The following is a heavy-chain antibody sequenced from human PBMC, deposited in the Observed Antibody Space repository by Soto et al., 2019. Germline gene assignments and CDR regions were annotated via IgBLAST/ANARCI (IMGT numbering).Heavy chain of an antibody. CDR1: GFSLSTNGVG. V-gene: IGHV2-5*01. J-gene: IGHJ4*02. CDR2: IYWNDDN. CDR3: PPRGGFGELRY. D-gene: IGHD3-10*01. Sequence: QITLKESGPMLVKPTQTLTLTCTFSGFSLSTNGVGVGWIRQPPGKALEWLALIYWNDDNLYSPSLKSRLTITNDTSRYQVVLRMTSVDPVDTTTYYGPPRGGFGELRYWGQGTLDSV.